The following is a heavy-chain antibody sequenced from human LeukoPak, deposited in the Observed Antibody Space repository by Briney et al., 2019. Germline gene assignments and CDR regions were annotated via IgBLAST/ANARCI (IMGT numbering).Heavy chain of an antibody. J-gene: IGHJ5*02. CDR1: GFTFSSYG. V-gene: IGHV3-30*18. D-gene: IGHD3-10*01. CDR3: AKGKYYASGRNWFDP. Sequence: PGGSLRLSCAASGFTFSSYGMHWVRQAPGTGLEWVAVISYDGSNKNYADSVKGRFTISRDNSKNTLFLHMNSLRAEDTAVFYCAKGKYYASGRNWFDPWGQGTQVTVSS. CDR2: ISYDGSNK.